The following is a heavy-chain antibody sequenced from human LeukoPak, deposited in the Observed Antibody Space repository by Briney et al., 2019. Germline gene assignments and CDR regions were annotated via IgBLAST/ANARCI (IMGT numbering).Heavy chain of an antibody. Sequence: GGSLRLSCAASGFPFNAYWMTWVRQAPGKGLEWVANIRQDGDTKYYVDSAKGRFTISRDNAMNSLYLQMNSLRAEDTAIYYCARSLPYGTTWYGRSDFWGQGTLVTVSS. CDR2: IRQDGDTK. V-gene: IGHV3-7*03. J-gene: IGHJ4*02. D-gene: IGHD6-13*01. CDR1: GFPFNAYW. CDR3: ARSLPYGTTWYGRSDF.